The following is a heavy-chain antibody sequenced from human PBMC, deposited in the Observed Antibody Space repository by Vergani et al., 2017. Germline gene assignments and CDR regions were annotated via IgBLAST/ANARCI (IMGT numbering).Heavy chain of an antibody. CDR3: ARVPYYDIWENWFDP. Sequence: QVQLQESGPGLVKPSQTLSLTCTVSGGSISSGGYYWSWIRQHPGKGLEWIGYIYYSGSTYYNPSLKSRVTISVDTSKNQFTLKLSSVTAADTAVYYCARVPYYDIWENWFDPWGQGTLVTVSS. J-gene: IGHJ5*02. CDR2: IYYSGST. V-gene: IGHV4-31*03. CDR1: GGSISSGGYY. D-gene: IGHD3-9*01.